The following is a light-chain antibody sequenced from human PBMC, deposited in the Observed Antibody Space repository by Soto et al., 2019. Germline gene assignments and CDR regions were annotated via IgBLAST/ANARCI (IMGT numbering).Light chain of an antibody. V-gene: IGLV4-69*01. CDR1: SGHSHYA. CDR3: QTWGTGIRV. Sequence: QPVLTQSPSASASLGASVKLTCTLSSGHSHYAIAWHQQQPEKGPRYLMKVTRDGSHTKGDGIPDRFSGSMSGAERYLIISSLQSEDEADYYCQTWGTGIRVFGTGTKLTVL. CDR2: VTRDGSH. J-gene: IGLJ1*01.